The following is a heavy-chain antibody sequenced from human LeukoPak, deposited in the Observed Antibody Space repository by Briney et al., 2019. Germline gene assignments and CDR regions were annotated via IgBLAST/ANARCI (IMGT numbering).Heavy chain of an antibody. CDR2: IYTSGST. CDR3: AREVDCSSTSCYGNY. CDR1: GGSISSYY. D-gene: IGHD2-2*01. Sequence: SETPSLTCTVSGGSISSYYWSWIRQPAGKGLEWIGRIYTSGSTNYNPSLKSRVTMSVDTSKNQFSLKLSSVTAADTAVYYCAREVDCSSTSCYGNYWGQGTLVTVSS. J-gene: IGHJ4*02. V-gene: IGHV4-4*07.